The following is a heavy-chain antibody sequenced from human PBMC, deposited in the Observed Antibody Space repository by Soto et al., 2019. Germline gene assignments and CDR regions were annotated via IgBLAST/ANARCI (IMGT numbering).Heavy chain of an antibody. CDR3: AKPSLYCSSTSCYDY. CDR2: ISGSGGRI. J-gene: IGHJ4*02. CDR1: GFTFSSYA. V-gene: IGHV3-23*01. Sequence: GGSLRLSCAASGFTFSSYAMSRVRQAPGKGLEWVSVISGSGGRINYADSVKGRFTISRDNSKNTLYLQMNSLRGEDTAVYYCAKPSLYCSSTSCYDYWGQGTLVTVSS. D-gene: IGHD2-2*01.